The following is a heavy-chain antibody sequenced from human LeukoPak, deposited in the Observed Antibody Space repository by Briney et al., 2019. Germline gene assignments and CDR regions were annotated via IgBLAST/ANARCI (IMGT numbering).Heavy chain of an antibody. CDR3: AKDGKTRNWNYFQAKPVY. CDR2: IYSGGTT. CDR1: GFTVSGNY. Sequence: GGSLRLSCAVSGFTVSGNYMSWVRQAPGKGLEWVSLIYSGGTTYYADSVKGRFTISRDNSKNTLYLQMNSLRVEDTAIYYCAKDGKTRNWNYFQAKPVYWGQGTLVTVSS. D-gene: IGHD1-7*01. V-gene: IGHV3-53*01. J-gene: IGHJ4*02.